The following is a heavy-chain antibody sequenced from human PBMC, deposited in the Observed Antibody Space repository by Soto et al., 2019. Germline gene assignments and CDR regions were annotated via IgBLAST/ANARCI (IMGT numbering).Heavy chain of an antibody. CDR3: ARGGQNLGSYYAFDI. CDR1: GYTFTSYY. J-gene: IGHJ3*02. V-gene: IGHV1-46*01. D-gene: IGHD1-26*01. CDR2: INPSGGST. Sequence: ASVKVSCKASGYTFTSYYMHWVRQAPGQGLEWMGIINPSGGSTSYAQKFQGRVTMTRDTSTSTVYMELSSLRSEDTAVYYCARGGQNLGSYYAFDIWGQGTMVTVSS.